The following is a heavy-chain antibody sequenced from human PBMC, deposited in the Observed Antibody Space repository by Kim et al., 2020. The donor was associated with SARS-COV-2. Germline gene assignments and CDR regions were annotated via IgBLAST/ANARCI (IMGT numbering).Heavy chain of an antibody. Sequence: GGSLRLSCAASGFTFSSYPMHWVRQAPGKGMEYVSTVSNNGGTTYYADSVKGRFTISRDNSKNTLYLQMGSLRAEDMAVYYCARSRSMDVWGQGTKVTVS. CDR3: ARSRSMDV. V-gene: IGHV3-64*02. J-gene: IGHJ6*02. CDR2: VSNNGGTT. CDR1: GFTFSSYP.